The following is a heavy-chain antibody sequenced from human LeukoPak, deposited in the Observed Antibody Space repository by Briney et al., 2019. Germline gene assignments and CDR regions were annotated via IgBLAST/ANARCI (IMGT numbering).Heavy chain of an antibody. D-gene: IGHD3-10*01. CDR3: ARASLLWFGELTS. J-gene: IGHJ4*02. Sequence: SETLSLTCTVSGGSISSYYWSWIRQPPGKGLDWIGYIYHSGSTNYNPSLKSRVTISVDTSKNQFSLKLSSVTAADTAVYYCARASLLWFGELTSWGQGTLVTVSS. V-gene: IGHV4-59*01. CDR2: IYHSGST. CDR1: GGSISSYY.